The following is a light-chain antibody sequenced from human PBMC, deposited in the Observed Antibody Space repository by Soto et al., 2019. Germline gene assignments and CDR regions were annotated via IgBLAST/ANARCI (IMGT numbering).Light chain of an antibody. CDR3: QHYDNRPPFT. CDR1: QDIRKY. J-gene: IGKJ3*01. CDR2: GAS. V-gene: IGKV1-33*01. Sequence: DIQMTQSPSSLSASVGDRVAITCQASQDIRKYLNWYQQKPGRAPKLLIYGASNLETGVPSRFSGSGYGTDFTSAISSLQPEDIATYYCQHYDNRPPFTFGPGTKVAIK.